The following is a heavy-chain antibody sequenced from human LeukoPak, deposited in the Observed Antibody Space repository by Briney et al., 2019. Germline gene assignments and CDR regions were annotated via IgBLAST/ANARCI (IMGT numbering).Heavy chain of an antibody. V-gene: IGHV3-66*01. Sequence: GGSLRLSCAASGFTVSSNYMNWVRQAPGKGLEWVSLIHFSGSTFYADSVKGRFTISRDNSKNTVYLQMNSLRAEDTAVYYCARLRTRPYWGQGTLVTVSS. D-gene: IGHD1-14*01. CDR2: IHFSGST. J-gene: IGHJ4*02. CDR1: GFTVSSNY. CDR3: ARLRTRPY.